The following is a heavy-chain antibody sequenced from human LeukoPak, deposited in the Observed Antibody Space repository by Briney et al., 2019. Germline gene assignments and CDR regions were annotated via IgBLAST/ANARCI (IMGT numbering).Heavy chain of an antibody. Sequence: ASVKVSCKASGYTFTSYDINWVRQATGQGLEWMGWMNPNSGNTGYAQKFQGRVTMTRNTSISTAYMELSSLRSEDTAVYYCARGILSGPPRLFDYWGQGTLVTVSS. CDR2: MNPNSGNT. CDR3: ARGILSGPPRLFDY. CDR1: GYTFTSYD. V-gene: IGHV1-8*01. J-gene: IGHJ4*02. D-gene: IGHD2-15*01.